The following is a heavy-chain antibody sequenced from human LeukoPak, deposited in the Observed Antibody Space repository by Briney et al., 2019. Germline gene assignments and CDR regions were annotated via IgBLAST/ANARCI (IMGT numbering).Heavy chain of an antibody. CDR3: ARDRAVVTASVAPYNWFDP. CDR2: INPNSGST. Sequence: GASVKVSCKASGYTFTGYYMHWVRQAPGQGLEWVGWINPNSGSTNYAQKFQGMVTMTRDTSISTAYMELSRLRSDDTAVYYCARDRAVVTASVAPYNWFDPWGQGTLVTVSS. V-gene: IGHV1-2*02. D-gene: IGHD4-23*01. J-gene: IGHJ5*02. CDR1: GYTFTGYY.